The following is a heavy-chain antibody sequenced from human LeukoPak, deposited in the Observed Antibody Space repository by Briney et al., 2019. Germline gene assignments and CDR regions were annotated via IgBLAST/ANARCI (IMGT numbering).Heavy chain of an antibody. D-gene: IGHD3-22*01. V-gene: IGHV4-61*02. CDR1: GGSISSGSYY. CDR3: ARVTGYYEKGYPWVFDP. Sequence: SQTLSLTCTVSGGSISSGSYYWSWIRQPAGKGLEWIGRIYTSGSTNYNPSLKSRVTISVDTSKNQFSLKLSSVTAADTAVYYCARVTGYYEKGYPWVFDPWGQGTLVTVSS. CDR2: IYTSGST. J-gene: IGHJ5*02.